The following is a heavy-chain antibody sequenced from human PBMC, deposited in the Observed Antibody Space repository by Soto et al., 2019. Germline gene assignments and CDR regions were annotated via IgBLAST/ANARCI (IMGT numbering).Heavy chain of an antibody. CDR2: IWYDGSNK. CDR1: GFTFSSYG. CDR3: ARDVQRFNYYYYYGMDV. D-gene: IGHD1-1*01. V-gene: IGHV3-33*01. Sequence: GSLRLSCAASGFTFSSYGMHWVRQAPGKGLEWVAVIWYDGSNKYYADSVKGRFTISRDNSKNTLYLQMNSLRAEDTAVYYCARDVQRFNYYYYYGMDVWGQGTTVTVS. J-gene: IGHJ6*02.